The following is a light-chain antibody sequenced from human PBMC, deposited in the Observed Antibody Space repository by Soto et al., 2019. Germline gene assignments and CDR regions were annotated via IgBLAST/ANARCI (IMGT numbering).Light chain of an antibody. CDR3: CSFTTASTHV. V-gene: IGLV2-14*01. Sequence: QSALTQPAPLSGSLEQSITISCTGTSSDIGAYDYVSWFQQHPGKAPKLMISEVSKRPSGVSNRFSGSKSGNTAYLTISGLQLEDDAEYFCCSFTTASTHVFGTGTKLTVL. J-gene: IGLJ1*01. CDR2: EVS. CDR1: SSDIGAYDY.